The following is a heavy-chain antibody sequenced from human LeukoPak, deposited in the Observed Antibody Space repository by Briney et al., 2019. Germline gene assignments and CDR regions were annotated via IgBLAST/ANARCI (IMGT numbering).Heavy chain of an antibody. D-gene: IGHD3-10*01. J-gene: IGHJ4*02. CDR2: IWYDGSKE. Sequence: PGGSLRLSCVTSGFSFSTHGFHWVRQAPGKGLEWVALIWYDGSKEYYADSVKGRFTIFRDDSKNTVYLQMNSLRVEDTAVYYCARDLGDFSSGTSYFDYWGQGTLVTVSS. CDR3: ARDLGDFSSGTSYFDY. V-gene: IGHV3-33*01. CDR1: GFSFSTHG.